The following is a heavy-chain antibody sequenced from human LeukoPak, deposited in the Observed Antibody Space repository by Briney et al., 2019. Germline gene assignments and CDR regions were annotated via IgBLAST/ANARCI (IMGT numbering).Heavy chain of an antibody. CDR3: TTELDVRPNHY. J-gene: IGHJ4*02. Sequence: GGSLRLSCAASGLTFSNAWMSWVRQAPGKGLEWVGRIKRKSDGGTTDYAAPVKGRFTISRDDSKNALYLQMNSLKSEDTAVYYCTTELDVRPNHYWGQGTLVTVSS. CDR2: IKRKSDGGTT. V-gene: IGHV3-15*01. CDR1: GLTFSNAW. D-gene: IGHD1-14*01.